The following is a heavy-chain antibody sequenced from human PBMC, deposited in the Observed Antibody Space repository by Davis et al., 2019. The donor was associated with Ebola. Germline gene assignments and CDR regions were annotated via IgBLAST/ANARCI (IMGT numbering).Heavy chain of an antibody. Sequence: PGGSLRLSCAASGFTFSSFAMSWVRQAPGKGLEWVSSVRSDGYTYYADSVKGRFTISRDNSQNTLYLQMNSLRAEDTAVYYCARDRTGLLWFGELLSYYYYGMDVWGQGTTVTVSS. V-gene: IGHV3-23*01. D-gene: IGHD3-10*01. CDR1: GFTFSSFA. CDR2: VRSDGYT. CDR3: ARDRTGLLWFGELLSYYYYGMDV. J-gene: IGHJ6*02.